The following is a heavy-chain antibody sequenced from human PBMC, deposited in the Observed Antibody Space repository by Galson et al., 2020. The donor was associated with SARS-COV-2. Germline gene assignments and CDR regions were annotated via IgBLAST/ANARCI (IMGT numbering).Heavy chain of an antibody. D-gene: IGHD2-2*02. CDR2: FDPEDGET. CDR3: ATAPPYCSSTSGHINWFDP. Sequence: ASVKVSCKVSGYTLTELSMHWVRQAPGKGLEWMGGFDPEDGETIYAQKFQGRVTMTEDTSTETAYMELSSLRSEDTAVYYCATAPPYCSSTSGHINWFDPWGQGTLVTVSS. CDR1: GYTLTELS. J-gene: IGHJ5*02. V-gene: IGHV1-24*01.